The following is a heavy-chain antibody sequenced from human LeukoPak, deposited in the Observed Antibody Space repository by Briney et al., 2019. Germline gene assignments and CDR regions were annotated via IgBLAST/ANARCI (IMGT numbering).Heavy chain of an antibody. V-gene: IGHV1-2*02. D-gene: IGHD3-16*02. CDR2: INPNSGGT. CDR3: ARPPSLGELSLFRGGDY. J-gene: IGHJ4*02. Sequence: GASVKVSCKASGYTFTGYYMHWVRQAPGQGLEWMGWINPNSGGTNYAQKFQGRVTMTRDTSISTAYMELSRLRSDDTDVYYCARPPSLGELSLFRGGDYWGQGTLVTVSS. CDR1: GYTFTGYY.